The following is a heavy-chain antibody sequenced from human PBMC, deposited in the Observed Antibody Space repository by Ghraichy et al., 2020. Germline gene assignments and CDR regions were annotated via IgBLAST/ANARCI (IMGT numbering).Heavy chain of an antibody. V-gene: IGHV3-23*01. CDR2: ISGSGGST. CDR1: GFTFSSYA. D-gene: IGHD3-10*01. CDR3: AKGVLWFGELPLDAFDI. J-gene: IGHJ3*02. Sequence: GGSLRLSCAASGFTFSSYAMSWVRQAPGKGLEWVSAISGSGGSTYYADSVKGRFTISRDNSKNTLYLQMNSLRAEDTTVYYCAKGVLWFGELPLDAFDIWRQGKIVTLSS.